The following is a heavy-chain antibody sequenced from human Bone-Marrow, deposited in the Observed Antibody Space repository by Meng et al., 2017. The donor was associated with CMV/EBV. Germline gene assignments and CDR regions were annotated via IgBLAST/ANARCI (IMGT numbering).Heavy chain of an antibody. Sequence: YTFTSYDINWVRQATGQGLEWVGWMNPNSGYTGYAQKFQGRVTMTRNTSMSTAYMDLSSLTSEDTAVYYCARGPGLCSGGSCYGIDYWGQGTLVTVSS. CDR2: MNPNSGYT. CDR1: YTFTSYD. D-gene: IGHD2-15*01. CDR3: ARGPGLCSGGSCYGIDY. J-gene: IGHJ4*02. V-gene: IGHV1-8*01.